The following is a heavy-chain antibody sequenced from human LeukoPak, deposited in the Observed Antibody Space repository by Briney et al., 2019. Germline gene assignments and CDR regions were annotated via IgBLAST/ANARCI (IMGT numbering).Heavy chain of an antibody. CDR1: DGSISSYY. CDR2: IHYTGST. D-gene: IGHD6-13*01. V-gene: IGHV4-59*01. CDR3: AREKGQLGSGRGYFDY. J-gene: IGHJ4*02. Sequence: SETLSLTCTVSDGSISSYYWSWIRQPPGKGLEWIVYIHYTGSTNSNPSLKSRVTISVDTSKNQFSLKLSSVTAADTAVYYCAREKGQLGSGRGYFDYWGQGTLGTVSS.